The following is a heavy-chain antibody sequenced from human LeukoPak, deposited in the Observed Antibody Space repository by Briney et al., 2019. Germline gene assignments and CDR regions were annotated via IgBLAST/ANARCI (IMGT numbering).Heavy chain of an antibody. J-gene: IGHJ4*02. D-gene: IGHD6-13*01. V-gene: IGHV4-59*01. Sequence: SETLSLTCTVSGGSISSYYWSWIRQPPGKGLEWIGYIYYSGSTNYNPSLKSRVTISVDTSKNQFSLKLSSVTGADTAVYYCARDGAAAGKGKYYFDYWGQGTLVTVSS. CDR3: ARDGAAAGKGKYYFDY. CDR1: GGSISSYY. CDR2: IYYSGST.